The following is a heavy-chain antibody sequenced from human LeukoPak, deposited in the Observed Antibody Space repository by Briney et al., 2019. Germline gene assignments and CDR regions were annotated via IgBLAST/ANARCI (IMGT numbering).Heavy chain of an antibody. CDR2: ITPFNGNT. CDR1: GYTFTYRY. CDR3: ASDSGSYNAFDI. V-gene: IGHV1-45*02. Sequence: GASVKVSCKASGYTFTYRYLHWVRQAPGQALEWMGWITPFNGNTNYAQKFQDRVTITRDRSMSTAYIELSSLRSEDTAMYYCASDSGSYNAFDIWGQGTMVAVSS. D-gene: IGHD1-26*01. J-gene: IGHJ3*02.